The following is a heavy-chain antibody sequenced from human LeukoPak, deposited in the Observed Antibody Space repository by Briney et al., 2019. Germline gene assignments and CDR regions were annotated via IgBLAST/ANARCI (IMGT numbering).Heavy chain of an antibody. CDR3: ARAKPGYYYGSGSYFYYYMDV. CDR1: GGSISSYY. J-gene: IGHJ6*03. D-gene: IGHD3-10*01. V-gene: IGHV4-59*01. CDR2: IYYSGST. Sequence: SETLSLTCTVSGGSISSYYWSWIRQPPGKGLEWIAYIYYSGSTNYNPSLKSRVTISVDTSKNQFSLKLSSVTAADTAVYYCARAKPGYYYGSGSYFYYYMDVWGKGTTVTVSS.